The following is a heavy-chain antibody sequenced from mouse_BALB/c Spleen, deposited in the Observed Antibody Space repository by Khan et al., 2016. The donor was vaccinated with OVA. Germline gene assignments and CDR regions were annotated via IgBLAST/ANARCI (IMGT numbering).Heavy chain of an antibody. J-gene: IGHJ4*01. V-gene: IGHV2-6-1*01. CDR2: MWSDGSA. D-gene: IGHD2-10*01. Sequence: QVQLKESGPGLVAPSQSLSITCTISGFSLTNYGVHWVRQPPGKGLEWLVLMWSDGSATYNSDLNSRLTISMDNSKSQVFLTMHSLQTDDTAMYFCARQPYYHYNVMDYWGQGTSVTVSS. CDR3: ARQPYYHYNVMDY. CDR1: GFSLTNYG.